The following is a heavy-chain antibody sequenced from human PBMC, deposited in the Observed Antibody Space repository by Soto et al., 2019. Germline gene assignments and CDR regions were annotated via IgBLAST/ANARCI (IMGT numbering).Heavy chain of an antibody. Sequence: PGGSLRLSCAASGFTFSSYGMHWVRQAPGKGLEWVSSISGSGYSTYYADSVKGRFTISRDNSKNALYLQMSSLRAEDTAVFYCAKDVSKRGGSIDYWGQGTLVTVSS. D-gene: IGHD2-15*01. CDR3: AKDVSKRGGSIDY. CDR1: GFTFSSYG. CDR2: ISGSGYST. J-gene: IGHJ4*02. V-gene: IGHV3-23*01.